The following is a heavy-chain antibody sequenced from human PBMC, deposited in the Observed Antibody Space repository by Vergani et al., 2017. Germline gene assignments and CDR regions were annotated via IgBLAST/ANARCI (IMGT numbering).Heavy chain of an antibody. V-gene: IGHV3-30*18. CDR2: ISYDGSNK. Sequence: QVQLVESGGGVVQPGRSLRLSCAASGFTFSSYSMHWVRQAPGKGLEWVAVISYDGSNKYYADSVKGRFTISRDNSKNTLYLQMNSLRAEDTAVYYCAKDYRIMNYMDVWGKGTTVTVSS. J-gene: IGHJ6*03. CDR3: AKDYRIMNYMDV. D-gene: IGHD3-16*01. CDR1: GFTFSSYS.